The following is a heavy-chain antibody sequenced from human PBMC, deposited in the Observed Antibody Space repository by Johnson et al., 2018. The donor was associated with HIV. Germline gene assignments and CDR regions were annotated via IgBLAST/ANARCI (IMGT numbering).Heavy chain of an antibody. J-gene: IGHJ3*02. D-gene: IGHD3-10*01. CDR3: ARSFLWVGESNAFDI. CDR1: GFTFDDYA. V-gene: IGHV3-9*01. CDR2: ISWNSGSI. Sequence: VQLVESGGGLVQPGRSLRLSCAASGFTFDDYAMHWVRQAPGKGLEWVSGISWNSGSIGYADSVKGRFTISRDNAKNSLYLQMNSLRAEDTALYYCARSFLWVGESNAFDIGAKGQWSPSLQ.